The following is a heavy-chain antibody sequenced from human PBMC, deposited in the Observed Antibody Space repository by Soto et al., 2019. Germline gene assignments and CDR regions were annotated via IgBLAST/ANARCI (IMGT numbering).Heavy chain of an antibody. CDR1: GGSIRSYY. V-gene: IGHV4-59*08. Sequence: SETLSLTCTVSGGSIRSYYWSWIRQPPVKGLEWIGFIYYTGSTNYNPSLKSRVTISVDTSKNQFSLRLSSVTAADTAVYYCARSYYYDSSAYRNDALDIWGQGTMVTVS. CDR2: IYYTGST. CDR3: ARSYYYDSSAYRNDALDI. J-gene: IGHJ3*02. D-gene: IGHD3-22*01.